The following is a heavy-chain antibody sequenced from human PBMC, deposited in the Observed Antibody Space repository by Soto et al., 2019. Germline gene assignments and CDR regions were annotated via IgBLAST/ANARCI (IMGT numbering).Heavy chain of an antibody. CDR3: ARELGEGTEG. CDR1: GGTFSSYT. Sequence: QVQLVHSGAEVKKPGSSVKVSCKASGGTFSSYTISWVRQAPGQGLKWMGRIIPILGIANYAQKFQGRVTITADKATSTAYMELSSLRSEDTAVYYCARELGEGTEGWGHGTLVTVSS. V-gene: IGHV1-69*04. CDR2: IIPILGIA. J-gene: IGHJ4*01. D-gene: IGHD3-16*01.